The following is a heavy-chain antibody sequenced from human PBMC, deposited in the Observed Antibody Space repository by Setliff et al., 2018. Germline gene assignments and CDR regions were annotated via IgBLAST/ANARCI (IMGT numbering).Heavy chain of an antibody. V-gene: IGHV4-59*08. CDR1: GGSISSYY. Sequence: PSETLSLTCTVSGGSISSYYWSWIRQPPGKGLEWIGYISYSGSTNYNPSLKRRVTISVDTSKSQLSLKLSSVTAADTAVYYCARTKIVGSTPGFDYWGQGTLVTVSS. CDR3: ARTKIVGSTPGFDY. CDR2: ISYSGST. D-gene: IGHD1-26*01. J-gene: IGHJ4*02.